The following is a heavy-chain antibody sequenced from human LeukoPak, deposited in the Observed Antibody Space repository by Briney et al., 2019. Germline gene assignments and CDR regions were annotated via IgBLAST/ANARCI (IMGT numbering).Heavy chain of an antibody. CDR1: GFTFSSYS. CDR3: ATLIAVAGTADY. V-gene: IGHV3-21*01. Sequence: KPGGSLRLSCAASGFTFSSYSMNWVRQAPGKGLEWVSSISSSSSYIYYADSVKGRFTISRDNAKNSLYLQMNSLRAEDTAVYYCATLIAVAGTADYWGQGTLVTVSS. J-gene: IGHJ4*02. CDR2: ISSSSSYI. D-gene: IGHD6-19*01.